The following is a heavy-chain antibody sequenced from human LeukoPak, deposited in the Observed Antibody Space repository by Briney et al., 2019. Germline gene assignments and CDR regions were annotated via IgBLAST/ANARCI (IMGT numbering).Heavy chain of an antibody. CDR3: ARQNGGNSFWYFDL. CDR2: IYTSGST. J-gene: IGHJ2*01. V-gene: IGHV4-61*02. CDR1: GDSVSSSSYY. Sequence: SETLSLTCTVSGDSVSSSSYYWSWIRQPARKGLEWIGRIYTSGSTNYNPSLKSRVTMSVDTSKTQFSLNLSSVTAADTAAYHCARQNGGNSFWYFDLWGRGTLVTVSS. D-gene: IGHD4-23*01.